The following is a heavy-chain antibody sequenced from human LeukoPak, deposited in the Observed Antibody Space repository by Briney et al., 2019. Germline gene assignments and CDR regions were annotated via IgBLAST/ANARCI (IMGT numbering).Heavy chain of an antibody. J-gene: IGHJ6*02. D-gene: IGHD5-18*01. CDR2: INPNSGGT. V-gene: IGHV1-2*02. CDR1: GYTFTGYY. CDR3: ARGEYSFLNDGMDV. Sequence: GASVKVSCKASGYTFTGYYMHWVRQAPGQGLEWMGWINPNSGGTNYAQRFQGRVTMTRDTSISTAYMELSRLRSDDTAVYYCARGEYSFLNDGMDVWGQGTTVTVSS.